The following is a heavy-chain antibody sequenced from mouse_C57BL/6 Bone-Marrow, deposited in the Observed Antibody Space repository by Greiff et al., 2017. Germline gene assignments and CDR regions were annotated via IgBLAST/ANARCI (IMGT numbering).Heavy chain of an antibody. CDR2: IWSGGST. V-gene: IGHV2-4*01. CDR1: GFSLTSYG. J-gene: IGHJ3*01. CDR3: SWEGVDGYYWFAY. Sequence: QVQLQQSGPGLVQPSQSLSITCTVSGFSLTSYGVHWVRQPPGKGLEWLGVIWSGGSTDYNAAFIFRLGISNDNSKSQAFFKMISLHADDTAICYCSWEGVDGYYWFAYWGQGTLVTVSA. D-gene: IGHD2-3*01.